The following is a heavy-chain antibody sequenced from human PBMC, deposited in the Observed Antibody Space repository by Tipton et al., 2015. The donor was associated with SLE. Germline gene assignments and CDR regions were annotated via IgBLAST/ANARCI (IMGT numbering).Heavy chain of an antibody. CDR1: GGTFSSYA. V-gene: IGHV1-69*05. Sequence: QLVQSVAEVKKPGSSVKVSCKASGGTFSSYAISWVRQAPGQGLEWMGGIIPIFGTANYAQKFQGRVTITTDESTSTAYMELSSLRSEDTAVYYCASGDCSSTSCYRAEYFQHWGQGTLVTVSS. J-gene: IGHJ1*01. CDR3: ASGDCSSTSCYRAEYFQH. CDR2: IIPIFGTA. D-gene: IGHD2-2*01.